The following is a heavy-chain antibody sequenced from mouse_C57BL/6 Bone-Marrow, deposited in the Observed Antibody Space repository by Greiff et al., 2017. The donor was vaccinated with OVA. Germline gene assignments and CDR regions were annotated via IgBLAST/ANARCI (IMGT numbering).Heavy chain of an antibody. CDR2: ISYDGSN. CDR1: GYSITSGYY. D-gene: IGHD2-2*01. Sequence: EVQVVESGPGLVKPSQSLSLTCSVTGYSITSGYYWNWIRQFPGNKLEWMGYISYDGSNNYNPSLKNRISITRDTSKNQFFLKLNSVTTEDTATYYCAREEGGYDEILAYWGQGTLVTVSA. J-gene: IGHJ3*01. CDR3: AREEGGYDEILAY. V-gene: IGHV3-6*01.